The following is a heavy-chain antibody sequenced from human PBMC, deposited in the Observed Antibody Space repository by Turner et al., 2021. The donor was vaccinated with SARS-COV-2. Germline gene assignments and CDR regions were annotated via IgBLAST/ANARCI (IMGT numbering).Heavy chain of an antibody. CDR3: VRSDVNAWYGLLDS. CDR2: ISDDGSSP. J-gene: IGHJ4*02. D-gene: IGHD3-16*01. V-gene: IGHV3-74*01. CDR1: GFTFSKFF. Sequence: EVQLVEFGGGLVQPEGSLRLTCAASGFTFSKFFMHWVRQAPGKGLVWVSRISDDGSSPAYADSVKVRFTISRDNAKNTLYLQMNSLTAEDSAVYYCVRSDVNAWYGLLDSWDQGTLVAVSS.